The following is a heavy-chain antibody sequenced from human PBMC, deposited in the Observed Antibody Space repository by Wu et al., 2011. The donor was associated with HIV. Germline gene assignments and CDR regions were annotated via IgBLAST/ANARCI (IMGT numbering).Heavy chain of an antibody. CDR1: GYTFTDYY. CDR2: INPHSGDT. V-gene: IGHV1-2*02. J-gene: IGHJ4*02. CDR3: ARDYNFWSGYYSIWDY. D-gene: IGHD3-3*01. Sequence: QVRAGAVWAEVKKPGTSVKVSCKAFGYTFTDYYIHWVRQAPGQGPEWMGWINPHSGDTNYALKFQGRVTMTRDTAINTAYMELSRLRSDDTAVYYCARDYNFWSGYYSIWDYWGQGTLVTVSS.